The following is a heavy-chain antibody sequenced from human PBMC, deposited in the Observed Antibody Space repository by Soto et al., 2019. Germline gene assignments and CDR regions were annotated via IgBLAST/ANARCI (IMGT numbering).Heavy chain of an antibody. Sequence: GGSLRLSCAASGFTFSSYAMHWVRQAPGKGLEWVAVISYDGSNKYYADSVKGRFTISRDDSKNTLYLQMNSLRAEDTAVYYCARGPGGSYYKMAPDYWGQGTLVTVSS. J-gene: IGHJ4*02. V-gene: IGHV3-30-3*01. CDR1: GFTFSSYA. CDR2: ISYDGSNK. D-gene: IGHD3-10*01. CDR3: ARGPGGSYYKMAPDY.